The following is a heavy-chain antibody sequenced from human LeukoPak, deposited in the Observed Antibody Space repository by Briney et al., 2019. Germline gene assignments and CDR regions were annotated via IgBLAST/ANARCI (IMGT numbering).Heavy chain of an antibody. CDR3: ARVGAPHYDFWSGYPFDI. V-gene: IGHV3-21*01. CDR1: GFTLSNYN. Sequence: GGSLRLSCAASGFTLSNYNMNWVRQAPGKGRGWVSSISSSSSYIYYADSVKGRFTICRDNAKNSLYLQMNSLRAEDTAVYYCARVGAPHYDFWSGYPFDIWGQGTMVTVSS. D-gene: IGHD3-3*01. J-gene: IGHJ3*02. CDR2: ISSSSSYI.